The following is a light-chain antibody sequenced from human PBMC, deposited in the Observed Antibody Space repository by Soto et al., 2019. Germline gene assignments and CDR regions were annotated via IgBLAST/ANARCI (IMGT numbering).Light chain of an antibody. V-gene: IGKV3-15*01. J-gene: IGKJ1*01. CDR1: QSVSSN. CDR2: GAS. Sequence: EIVMTQSPATLSVSPGERATLSCRASQSVSSNLAWYQQKPGQAPQLLIYGASTRATGIPARFSGSGSGTEFTLTISSLQSEDFAVYYCQQYNNWPQTFGQGTKVEIK. CDR3: QQYNNWPQT.